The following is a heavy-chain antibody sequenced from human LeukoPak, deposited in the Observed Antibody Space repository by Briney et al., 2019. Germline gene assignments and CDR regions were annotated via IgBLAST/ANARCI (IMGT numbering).Heavy chain of an antibody. D-gene: IGHD3-22*01. CDR3: ARDGNGYYYDSSAILGDAFDI. Sequence: ASVKVSCKASGYTFTGYYMHWARQAPGQGLEWMGRINPNSGGTNYAQKFQGRVTMTRDTSISTAYMELSRLRSDDTAVYYCARDGNGYYYDSSAILGDAFDIWGQGTMVTVSS. V-gene: IGHV1-2*06. J-gene: IGHJ3*02. CDR2: INPNSGGT. CDR1: GYTFTGYY.